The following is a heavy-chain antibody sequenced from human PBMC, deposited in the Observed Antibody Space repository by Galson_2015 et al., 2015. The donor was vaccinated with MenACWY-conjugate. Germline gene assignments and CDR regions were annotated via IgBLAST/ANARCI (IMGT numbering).Heavy chain of an antibody. J-gene: IGHJ6*03. V-gene: IGHV1-3*01. CDR2: INAGNGNT. CDR3: ARDGGADIVVVPAAIGGYYYYYMDV. D-gene: IGHD2-2*01. Sequence: SVKVSCKASGNTFTTYAIHWVRQAPGQRLEWMGWINAGNGNTKYSQKFQGRVTITRDTSASTAYMELSSLRSEDTAVYYCARDGGADIVVVPAAIGGYYYYYMDVWGKGTTVTVSS. CDR1: GNTFTTYA.